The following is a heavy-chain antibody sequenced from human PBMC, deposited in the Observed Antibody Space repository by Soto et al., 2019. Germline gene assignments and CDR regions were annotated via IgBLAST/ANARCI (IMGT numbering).Heavy chain of an antibody. CDR3: ATGGINMMNPMSGYFQN. CDR2: IYYTGST. CDR1: GGSISSGGYY. V-gene: IGHV4-31*03. J-gene: IGHJ1*01. D-gene: IGHD3-22*01. Sequence: SETLSLTCTVSGGSISSGGYYWSWIRQHPGKGLEWIGYIYYTGSTYYKPSLKSRVTISVDTSKNQFSLKLSSVTAAETAVYYCATGGINMMNPMSGYFQNWGQGTLLTGS.